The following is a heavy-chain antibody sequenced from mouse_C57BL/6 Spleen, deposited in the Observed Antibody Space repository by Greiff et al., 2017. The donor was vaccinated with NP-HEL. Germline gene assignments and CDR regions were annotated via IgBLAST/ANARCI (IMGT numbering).Heavy chain of an antibody. J-gene: IGHJ2*01. D-gene: IGHD1-2*01. V-gene: IGHV5-17*01. Sequence: EVQLVESGGGLVKPGGSLKLSCAASGFTFSDYGMHWVRQAPEKGLEWVAYISSGSSTIYYADTVKGRYTISRDNAKNTLFLQMTSLRSEDTAMYYCARGLLRPLEGFDYWGQGTTLTVSS. CDR3: ARGLLRPLEGFDY. CDR1: GFTFSDYG. CDR2: ISSGSSTI.